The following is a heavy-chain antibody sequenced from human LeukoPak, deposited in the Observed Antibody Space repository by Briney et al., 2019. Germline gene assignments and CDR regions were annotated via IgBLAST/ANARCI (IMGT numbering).Heavy chain of an antibody. CDR3: ARRVGGCSSTSCYAHPDYYYYYYMDV. J-gene: IGHJ6*03. CDR1: GYTLTELS. V-gene: IGHV1-24*01. CDR2: FDPEDGET. D-gene: IGHD2-2*01. Sequence: ASVKVSCKVSGYTLTELSMHWVRQAPGKGLEWMGGFDPEDGETIYAQKFQGRVTMTEDTSTDTAYMELSSLRSEDTAVYYCARRVGGCSSTSCYAHPDYYYYYYMDVWGKGTTVTISS.